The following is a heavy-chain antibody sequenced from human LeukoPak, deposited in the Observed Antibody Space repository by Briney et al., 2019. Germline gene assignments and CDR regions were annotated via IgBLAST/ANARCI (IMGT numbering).Heavy chain of an antibody. CDR1: GGSFSGYY. Sequence: SETLSLTCAVYGGSFSGYYWSWIRQPPGKGLEWIGEINHSGSTNYNPSLKSRVTISVDTSKNQFSLKLSSVTAADTAVYYCARGEYYYDSSGYLWGQGTLVTVSS. J-gene: IGHJ4*02. CDR2: INHSGST. V-gene: IGHV4-34*09. D-gene: IGHD3-22*01. CDR3: ARGEYYYDSSGYL.